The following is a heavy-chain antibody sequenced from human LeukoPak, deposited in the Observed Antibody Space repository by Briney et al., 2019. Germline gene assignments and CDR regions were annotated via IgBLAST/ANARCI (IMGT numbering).Heavy chain of an antibody. CDR2: VIPILGTA. J-gene: IGHJ4*02. Sequence: GASVKVSCKASVGTFSSYAILWVRQPPGQGREGMGGVIPILGTAHYAQMFEGRVTITTDESTSTAYMELSSLRSEDTAVYDCARGNLVRAVAGPNFDYWGQGTLVTVSS. CDR3: ARGNLVRAVAGPNFDY. CDR1: VGTFSSYA. V-gene: IGHV1-69*05. D-gene: IGHD6-19*01.